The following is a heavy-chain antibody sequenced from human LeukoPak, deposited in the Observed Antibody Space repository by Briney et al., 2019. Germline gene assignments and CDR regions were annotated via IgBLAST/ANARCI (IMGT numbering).Heavy chain of an antibody. CDR2: IVVGSGNT. J-gene: IGHJ4*02. D-gene: IGHD3-22*01. CDR1: GFTFTSSA. CDR3: AARYYYDSSGYYY. Sequence: SVKVSCKASGFTFTSSAMQWVRQPRGQRLEWIGWIVVGSGNTNYAQKFQERVTITRDMSTSTAYMELSSLRSEDTAVYSCAARYYYDSSGYYYWGQGTLVTVSS. V-gene: IGHV1-58*02.